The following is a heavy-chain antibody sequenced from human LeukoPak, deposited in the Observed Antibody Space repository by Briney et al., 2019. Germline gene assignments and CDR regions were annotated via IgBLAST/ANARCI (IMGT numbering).Heavy chain of an antibody. Sequence: PGGSLRLSCAASGFTFSSYEMNWVRQAPGKGLEWVSCISSSGSTIYYADSVKGRFTISRDNAKNSLYLQMNSLRAEDTAVYYCARDRVGATDYYFDYWGQGTLVTVSS. CDR1: GFTFSSYE. V-gene: IGHV3-48*03. J-gene: IGHJ4*02. CDR3: ARDRVGATDYYFDY. CDR2: ISSSGSTI. D-gene: IGHD1-26*01.